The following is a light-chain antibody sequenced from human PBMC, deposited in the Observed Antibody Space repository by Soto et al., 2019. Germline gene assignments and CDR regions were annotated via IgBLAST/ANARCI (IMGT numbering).Light chain of an antibody. Sequence: QSVLTQPPSASGTPGQRLTISCSGSSSNIGSNTVNWYQQLPGTAPKLLIYNNNERPSGVPDRFSGSKSGTSASLAISGLQAEDEADYSCAAWDNSLSGGVFGGGTKLTVL. CDR1: SSNIGSNT. CDR2: NNN. J-gene: IGLJ3*02. CDR3: AAWDNSLSGGV. V-gene: IGLV1-44*01.